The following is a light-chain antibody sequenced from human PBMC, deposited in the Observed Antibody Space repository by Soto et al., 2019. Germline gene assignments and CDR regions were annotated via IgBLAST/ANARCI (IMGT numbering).Light chain of an antibody. CDR3: QQYNDDLVT. J-gene: IGKJ2*01. V-gene: IGKV1-5*01. CDR2: DAS. Sequence: DIQMTQSPSTLSASVGDRVTITCRASQSISTWLAWFQQKPGKAPQLLIYDASPLESGVLSRFSGSGSVTELTLTVSRRQPHDFATYYCQQYNDDLVTFGQGTKREIK. CDR1: QSISTW.